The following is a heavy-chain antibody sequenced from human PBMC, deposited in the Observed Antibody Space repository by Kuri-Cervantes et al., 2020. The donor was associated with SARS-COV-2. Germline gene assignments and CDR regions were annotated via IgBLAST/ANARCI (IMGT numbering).Heavy chain of an antibody. CDR1: GFTFSSYA. CDR3: ASGYYDFWSGYDY. J-gene: IGHJ4*02. CDR2: ISYDGSNK. V-gene: IGHV3-30-3*01. D-gene: IGHD3-3*01. Sequence: GGSLRLSCAASGFTFSSYAMHWVRQAPGKGLEWVTVISYDGSNKYCADSVKGRFTISRDNSKNTLYLQMNSLRAEDTAVYYCASGYYDFWSGYDYWGQGTLVTVSS.